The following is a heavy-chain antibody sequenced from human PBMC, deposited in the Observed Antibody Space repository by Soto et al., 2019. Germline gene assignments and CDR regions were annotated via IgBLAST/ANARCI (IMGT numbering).Heavy chain of an antibody. D-gene: IGHD6-6*01. J-gene: IGHJ4*02. CDR2: INAGNGDT. CDR1: GYTFTNYA. Sequence: ASVKVSCKASGYTFTNYAMHWVRQAPGHRHEWMGWINAGNGDTKYSQKFQGRVTITRDTSASTAYMELSSLGSEDTALYYCARESGRIKARHFDYWGQGTLVTVSS. CDR3: ARESGRIKARHFDY. V-gene: IGHV1-3*01.